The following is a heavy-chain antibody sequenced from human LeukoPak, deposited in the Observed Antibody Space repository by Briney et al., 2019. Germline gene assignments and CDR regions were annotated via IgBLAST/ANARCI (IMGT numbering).Heavy chain of an antibody. V-gene: IGHV4-59*12. CDR2: IHYSGRT. D-gene: IGHD3-16*01. J-gene: IGHJ3*02. CDR3: VKEATVWGSFNAFDI. CDR1: GDSISFYY. Sequence: SETLSLTCTVSGDSISFYYWTGLGHPPGEGLEYIGYIHYSGRTTYNPSLAGRVTISQNLSKNQFSLRLTSVTAADTAVYYCVKEATVWGSFNAFDIWGQGTMVTVSS.